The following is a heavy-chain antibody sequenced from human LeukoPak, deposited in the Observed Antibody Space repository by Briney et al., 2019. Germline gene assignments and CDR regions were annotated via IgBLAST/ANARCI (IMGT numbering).Heavy chain of an antibody. CDR2: IDPSVGST. CDR3: ARGDRLPGYSAPVGDY. CDR1: GYTFTTYY. Sequence: ASVKVSCKASGYTFTTYYIHWVRQAPGQGLEWMGFIDPSVGSTSYAQKFQLRVSMTMDTSTRTVYMDLSSLRSDDTAVYYCARGDRLPGYSAPVGDYWGQGTLVTVSS. V-gene: IGHV1-46*01. D-gene: IGHD3-9*01. J-gene: IGHJ4*02.